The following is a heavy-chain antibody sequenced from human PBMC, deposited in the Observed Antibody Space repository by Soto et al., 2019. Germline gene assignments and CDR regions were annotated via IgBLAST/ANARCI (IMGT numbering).Heavy chain of an antibody. Sequence: XVKVSCKASGYTFTIYGISWVRQAPGQGLEWMGSIXAYNGXTHYAQKLQGXXTMTTDTXXSTDYMELRSLRPDDTALYYCARGAYSSSWYAHWGQGTLVTASS. V-gene: IGHV1-18*01. CDR1: GYTFTIYG. CDR3: ARGAYSSSWYAH. J-gene: IGHJ4*02. D-gene: IGHD6-13*01. CDR2: IXAYNGXT.